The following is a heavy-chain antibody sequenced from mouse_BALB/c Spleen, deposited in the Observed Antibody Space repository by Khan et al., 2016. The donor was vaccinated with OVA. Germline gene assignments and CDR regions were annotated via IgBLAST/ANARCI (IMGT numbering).Heavy chain of an antibody. J-gene: IGHJ4*01. CDR3: ARSWAMAY. V-gene: IGHV5-15*02. Sequence: EVELVESGGGLVQPGGSRKLSCAASGFTFSDYGMAWVRQAPGKGPEWVAFISNLAYSIYYADTVTGRFTISRENAKNTLYREMSTLRAEDTSMYYCARSWAMAYWGQGTSVTVSS. CDR2: ISNLAYSI. CDR1: GFTFSDYG.